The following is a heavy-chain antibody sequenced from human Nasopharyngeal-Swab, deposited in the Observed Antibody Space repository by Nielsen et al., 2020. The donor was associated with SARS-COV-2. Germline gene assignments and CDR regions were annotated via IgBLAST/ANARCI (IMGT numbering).Heavy chain of an antibody. CDR3: ARHGLSGITIFGVVIPKNWFDP. Sequence: WIRQPPGKGLEWIGSIYYSGSTYYNPSLKSRVTISVDTSKNQFSLKLSSVTAADTAVYYCARHGLSGITIFGVVIPKNWFDPWGQGTPVTVSS. D-gene: IGHD3-3*01. J-gene: IGHJ5*02. V-gene: IGHV4-39*01. CDR2: IYYSGST.